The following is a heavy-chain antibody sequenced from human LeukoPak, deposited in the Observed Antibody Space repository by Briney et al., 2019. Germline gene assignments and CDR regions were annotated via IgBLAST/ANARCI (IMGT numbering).Heavy chain of an antibody. V-gene: IGHV3-23*01. J-gene: IGHJ4*02. Sequence: PGGSLRLSCAASGFTFSSYWMSWVRQAPGKGLEWVSSLSGSGSSPNYVDSVKGRFTISRDNSKNTLYLQMNSLRAEDTAVYYCANALGGGNTWYYFDCWGQGTLVTVSS. CDR3: ANALGGGNTWYYFDC. CDR1: GFTFSSYW. CDR2: LSGSGSSP. D-gene: IGHD6-13*01.